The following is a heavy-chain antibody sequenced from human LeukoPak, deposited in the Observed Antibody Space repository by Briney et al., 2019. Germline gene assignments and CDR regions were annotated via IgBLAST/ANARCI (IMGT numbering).Heavy chain of an antibody. CDR1: AFSLNAYN. V-gene: IGHV3-21*01. CDR3: ASTYDSSGPDFDY. CDR2: ISSSSSYI. J-gene: IGHJ4*02. D-gene: IGHD3-22*01. Sequence: GGSLRLSCAASAFSLNAYNMNWVCQAPGKGLEWVSSISSSSSYIYYADSVRGRFTISRDNAKNSLYLQMNSLRAEDTAVYYCASTYDSSGPDFDYWGQGTLVTVSS.